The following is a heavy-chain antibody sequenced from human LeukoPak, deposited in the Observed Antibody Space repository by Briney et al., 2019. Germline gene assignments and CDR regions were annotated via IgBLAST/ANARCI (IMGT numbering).Heavy chain of an antibody. CDR2: ISGSGGST. V-gene: IGHV3-23*01. D-gene: IGHD3-22*01. CDR3: AKVSPQLGRGSGYSYRDPGTY. CDR1: GFTFSSYA. Sequence: PGGSLRLSCAASGFTFSSYAMSWVRQAPGKGLEWVSAISGSGGSTYYADSVKGRFTISRDNSKNTLYLQMNSLRAEDTAVYYCAKVSPQLGRGSGYSYRDPGTYWGQGTLVTVSS. J-gene: IGHJ4*02.